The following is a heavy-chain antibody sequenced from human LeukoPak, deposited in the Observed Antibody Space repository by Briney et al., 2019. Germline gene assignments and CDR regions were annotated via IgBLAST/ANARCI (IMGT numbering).Heavy chain of an antibody. CDR1: GYTFTSYD. Sequence: ASVKVSCKASGYTFTSYDINWGRQATGQGLEWMGWMNPNIGNTGYAQKFQGRVTITRNTSISTAYMELSSLRSEDTAVYYCARLRGDDFDIWGQGTMVTVSS. V-gene: IGHV1-8*03. D-gene: IGHD1-26*01. J-gene: IGHJ3*02. CDR2: MNPNIGNT. CDR3: ARLRGDDFDI.